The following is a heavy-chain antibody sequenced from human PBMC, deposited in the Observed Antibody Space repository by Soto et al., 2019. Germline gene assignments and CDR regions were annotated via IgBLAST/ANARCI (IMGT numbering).Heavy chain of an antibody. Sequence: LSLTCTVAGGSISTHYWSWIRQPPGNGLEWIGSLYYSGNTNYNPSLKTRVTISVDTTKNQFSLKLNSVTAADTAVYYCARTLGYYGDYVDYWGQGTLVTVSS. CDR3: ARTLGYYGDYVDY. V-gene: IGHV4-59*11. CDR2: LYYSGNT. J-gene: IGHJ4*02. CDR1: GGSISTHY. D-gene: IGHD4-17*01.